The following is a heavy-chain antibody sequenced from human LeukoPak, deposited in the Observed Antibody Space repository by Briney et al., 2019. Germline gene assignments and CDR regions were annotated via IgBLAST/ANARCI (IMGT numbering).Heavy chain of an antibody. CDR3: AGWAPGVDY. V-gene: IGHV3-NL1*01. Sequence: GGSLRLSCAASGFTFSSYGMHWVRQAPGKGLEWVSVIYSGGSTYYADSVKGRFTISRDNSKNTLYLQMNSLRAEDTAVYYCAGWAPGVDYWGQGTLVTVSS. D-gene: IGHD2-2*01. CDR2: IYSGGST. CDR1: GFTFSSYG. J-gene: IGHJ4*02.